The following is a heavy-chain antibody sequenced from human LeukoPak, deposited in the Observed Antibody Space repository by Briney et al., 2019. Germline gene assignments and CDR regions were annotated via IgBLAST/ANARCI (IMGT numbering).Heavy chain of an antibody. J-gene: IGHJ1*01. Sequence: SETLSLTCAVYGGSFSGYYWSWIRQPPGKGLEWIGEINHSGSTNYNPSLKSRVTISVDTSKNQFSLKLSSVTAADTAVYYCARAAGYCSSTSCYSTEYFQHWGQGTLVTVSS. V-gene: IGHV4-34*01. CDR2: INHSGST. CDR1: GGSFSGYY. D-gene: IGHD2-2*02. CDR3: ARAAGYCSSTSCYSTEYFQH.